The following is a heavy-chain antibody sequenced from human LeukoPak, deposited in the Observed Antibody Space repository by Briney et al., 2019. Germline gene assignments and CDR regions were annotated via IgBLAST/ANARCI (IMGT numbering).Heavy chain of an antibody. V-gene: IGHV4-61*01. CDR2: IYYTGST. D-gene: IGHD1-26*01. Sequence: NPSQTLSLTCTVSGGSISSGSYYWSWIRQPPGKGLEWIGYIYYTGSTSYNPSLKGRVTMSLDASKNQFSLELNSVTPADTAVYYCARGGNYWPQWWFDPWGRGTLVSVSS. J-gene: IGHJ5*02. CDR1: GGSISSGSYY. CDR3: ARGGNYWPQWWFDP.